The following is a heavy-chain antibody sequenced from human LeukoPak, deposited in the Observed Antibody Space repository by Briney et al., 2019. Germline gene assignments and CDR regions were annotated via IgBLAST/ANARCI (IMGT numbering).Heavy chain of an antibody. D-gene: IGHD4-23*01. J-gene: IGHJ4*02. Sequence: PSETLSLTCTVSGGSISSYYWSWIRQPPGKGLEWIGYIYYSGSTNYNPSLKSRVIISVDTSKNQFSLKLSSVTAADTAVYYCARHRGPTTEVTRDFDYWGQGTLVTVSS. CDR3: ARHRGPTTEVTRDFDY. V-gene: IGHV4-59*01. CDR2: IYYSGST. CDR1: GGSISSYY.